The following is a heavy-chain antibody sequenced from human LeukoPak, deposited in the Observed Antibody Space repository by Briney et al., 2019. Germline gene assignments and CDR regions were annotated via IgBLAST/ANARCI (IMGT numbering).Heavy chain of an antibody. V-gene: IGHV4-34*01. CDR3: AYCSSTSCYTGVAFDI. CDR2: INHSGST. J-gene: IGHJ3*02. Sequence: PSETLSLTCAVYGGSFSGYYWSWIRQPPGKGLEWIGEINHSGSTNYNPSLKSRVTISVDTSKNQFSLKLSSVTAADTAVYYCAYCSSTSCYTGVAFDIWGQGTMVTVSS. CDR1: GGSFSGYY. D-gene: IGHD2-2*02.